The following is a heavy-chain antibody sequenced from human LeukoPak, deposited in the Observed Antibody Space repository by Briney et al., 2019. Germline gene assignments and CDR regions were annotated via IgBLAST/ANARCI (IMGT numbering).Heavy chain of an antibody. J-gene: IGHJ6*02. D-gene: IGHD6-19*01. CDR2: IKQDGSEK. CDR3: ARDLAVAGTYYYYGMDV. V-gene: IGHV3-7*01. CDR1: GFTLSSYW. Sequence: GGSLRLSCAASGFTLSSYWMSWVRQAPGKGLEWVANIKQDGSEKYYVDSVKGRFTISRDNAKNSLYLQMNSLRAEDTAMYYCARDLAVAGTYYYYGMDVWGQGTTVTVSS.